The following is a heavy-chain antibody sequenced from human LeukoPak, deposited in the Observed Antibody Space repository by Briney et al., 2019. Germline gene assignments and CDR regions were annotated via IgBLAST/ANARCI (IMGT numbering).Heavy chain of an antibody. J-gene: IGHJ4*02. CDR1: EFTFSSYW. Sequence: GGSLRLSCAASEFTFSSYWMSWVRQAPGKGLEWVANIKQDGGEKYYLDSVMGRFTVSRDNAKNSLYLQMNSLRAEDTAVYYCARVGARQILEYWGQGTLVTVSS. V-gene: IGHV3-7*01. CDR3: ARVGARQILEY. CDR2: IKQDGGEK. D-gene: IGHD4-17*01.